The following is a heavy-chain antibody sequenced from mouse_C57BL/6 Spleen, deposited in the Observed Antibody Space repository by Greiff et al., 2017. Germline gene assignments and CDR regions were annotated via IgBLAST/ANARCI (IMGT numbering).Heavy chain of an antibody. J-gene: IGHJ3*01. V-gene: IGHV1-80*01. Sequence: QVHVKQSGAELVKPGASVKISCKASGYAFSSYWMNWVKQRPGKGLEWIGQIYPGDGDTNYNGKFKGKATLTADKSSSTAYMQLSSLTSEDSAVYFCARESTTVVAPFAYWGQGTLVTVSA. CDR3: ARESTTVVAPFAY. D-gene: IGHD1-1*01. CDR2: IYPGDGDT. CDR1: GYAFSSYW.